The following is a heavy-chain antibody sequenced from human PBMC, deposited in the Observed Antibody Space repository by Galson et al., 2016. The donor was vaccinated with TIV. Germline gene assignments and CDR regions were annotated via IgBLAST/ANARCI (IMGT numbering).Heavy chain of an antibody. CDR3: AKDGDDNSFVHVFNYFLDV. V-gene: IGHV3-66*02. CDR1: GLSVKINY. D-gene: IGHD5-24*01. CDR2: ISDGGKT. Sequence: SLRLSCAASGLSVKINYMTWVRQAPGKGLEWVSLISDGGKTYYPDSVKGRFTISRDNSKNTLYLQMNNVRAANTAVYYCAKDGDDNSFVHVFNYFLDVWGKGTTVTVSA. J-gene: IGHJ6*04.